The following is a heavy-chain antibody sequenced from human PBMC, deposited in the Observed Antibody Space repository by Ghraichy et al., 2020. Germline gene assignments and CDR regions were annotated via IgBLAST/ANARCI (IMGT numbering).Heavy chain of an antibody. J-gene: IGHJ5*02. CDR3: ARGLRVVVLTDSSSWFDH. D-gene: IGHD2-21*02. V-gene: IGHV4-34*01. CDR1: GGPFNGHY. Sequence: SQTLSLTCAVYGGPFNGHYWTWIRQLPGEGLEWIGEINHSGSATYKPSLRGRVTMSVDTSKNQFSLKLNSLTAADTAVYFCARGLRVVVLTDSSSWFDHWGQGTPVTVSS. CDR2: INHSGSA.